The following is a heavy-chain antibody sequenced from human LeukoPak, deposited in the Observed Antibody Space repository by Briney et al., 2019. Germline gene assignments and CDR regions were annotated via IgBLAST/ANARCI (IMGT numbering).Heavy chain of an antibody. CDR2: IYPGDSDT. J-gene: IGHJ1*01. CDR1: GYKFTSYW. CDR3: ATHGYTFETL. Sequence: GESLKISCQGSGYKFTSYWIAWVRQMPGKGLEWMGIIYPGDSDTRYSPSFQGQVTISVDKSITTAYLQWTSPKASDTAMYYCATHGYTFETLWGQGTLVTVAS. D-gene: IGHD5-24*01. V-gene: IGHV5-51*01.